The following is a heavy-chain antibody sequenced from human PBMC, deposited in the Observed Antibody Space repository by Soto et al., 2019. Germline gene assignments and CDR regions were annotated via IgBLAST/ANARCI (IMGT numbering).Heavy chain of an antibody. CDR2: INGDGDYT. V-gene: IGHV3-74*01. D-gene: IGHD2-15*01. CDR3: ARERGGYSSDF. J-gene: IGHJ4*02. Sequence: EVQLVESGGGLVQPEGSLRLSCAASGFSFSSYWMHWLRQVPGKGLVWVSRINGDGDYTNYADSVKGRFTISRDNAKNTLYLQMNSLRAEDTAVYYCARERGGYSSDFWGQGTLVTVSS. CDR1: GFSFSSYW.